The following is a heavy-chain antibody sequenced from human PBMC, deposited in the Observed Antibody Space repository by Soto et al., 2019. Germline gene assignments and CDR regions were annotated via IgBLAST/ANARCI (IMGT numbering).Heavy chain of an antibody. CDR3: AKIELEYYDFWSGYHFYEY. D-gene: IGHD3-3*01. Sequence: PGGSLRLSCAASGFTFSSYAMIWVRQAPGKGLEWVSAISGSGGSTYYADSVKGRFTISRDNSKNTLYLQMNSLRAEDTAVYYCAKIELEYYDFWSGYHFYEYWGQGTLVTVSS. CDR2: ISGSGGST. V-gene: IGHV3-23*01. CDR1: GFTFSSYA. J-gene: IGHJ4*02.